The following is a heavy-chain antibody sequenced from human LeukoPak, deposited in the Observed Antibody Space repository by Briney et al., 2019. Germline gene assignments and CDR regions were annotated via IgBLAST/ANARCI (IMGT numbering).Heavy chain of an antibody. D-gene: IGHD1-1*01. CDR3: AREPYNWNDEGVANWFDP. CDR2: IKQDGSEK. CDR1: GFTFSSYW. J-gene: IGHJ5*02. Sequence: GGSLRLSCAASGFTFSSYWMSWVRQAPGKGLEWVAHIKQDGSEKYYVDSVKGRFTISRDNAKNSLYLQMNSLRAEDTAVYYCAREPYNWNDEGVANWFDPWGQRTLVTVSS. V-gene: IGHV3-7*03.